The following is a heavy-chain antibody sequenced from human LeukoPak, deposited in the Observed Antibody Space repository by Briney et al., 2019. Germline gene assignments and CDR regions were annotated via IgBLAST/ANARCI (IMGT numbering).Heavy chain of an antibody. D-gene: IGHD5-18*01. Sequence: GGSLRLSCAASGFTFSGNWMSWVRQAPGRGLEWLANIDQDGSGKYYMDSVKGRFTISRDNAKNSLFLQMNSLRAEDTAVYYCASQPAVVDLDYWGQGTLVTVSS. CDR3: ASQPAVVDLDY. J-gene: IGHJ4*02. V-gene: IGHV3-7*01. CDR1: GFTFSGNW. CDR2: IDQDGSGK.